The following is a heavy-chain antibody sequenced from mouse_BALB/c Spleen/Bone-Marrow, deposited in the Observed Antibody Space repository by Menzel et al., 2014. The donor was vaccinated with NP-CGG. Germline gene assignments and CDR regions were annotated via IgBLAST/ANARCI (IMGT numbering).Heavy chain of an antibody. Sequence: LQESGAEPVRPGTSVKVSCKASGYAFTNYLIEWVKQRPVQGLEWIGVINPGSGGANYNAKFKGKATLTADKSSSTAYMQLSSLTSDDSAVYFCAREWTARAVDYWGQGTTLTVSS. V-gene: IGHV1-54*01. CDR3: AREWTARAVDY. CDR1: GYAFTNYL. D-gene: IGHD3-2*01. J-gene: IGHJ2*01. CDR2: INPGSGGA.